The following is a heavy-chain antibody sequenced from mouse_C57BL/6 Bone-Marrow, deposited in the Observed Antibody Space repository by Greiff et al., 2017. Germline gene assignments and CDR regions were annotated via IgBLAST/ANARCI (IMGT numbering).Heavy chain of an antibody. J-gene: IGHJ1*03. Sequence: QVQLQQPGAELVKPGASVKMSCKASGYTFTSYWITWVKQRPGQGLEWIGDIYPGSGSTNYNEKLQSKATLTVDTASSTAYMQLSSLTSEDSAVYYCARSGSNYGWYFDVWGTGTTVTVAS. D-gene: IGHD2-5*01. CDR1: GYTFTSYW. CDR2: IYPGSGST. V-gene: IGHV1-55*01. CDR3: ARSGSNYGWYFDV.